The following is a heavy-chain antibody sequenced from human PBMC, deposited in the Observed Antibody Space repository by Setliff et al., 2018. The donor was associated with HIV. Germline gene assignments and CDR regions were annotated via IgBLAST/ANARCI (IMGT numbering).Heavy chain of an antibody. J-gene: IGHJ4*02. CDR2: LSPSGTT. D-gene: IGHD2-2*01. CDR3: ARVRLRVPPSIFDY. CDR1: GGSFSNYY. V-gene: IGHV4-34*01. Sequence: PSETLSLTCTVYGGSFSNYYTNWIRQPPGKGLEWIGELSPSGTTRSNPSLQSRVTISLDTSKNQLSLRLNSVTVADTAVYYCARVRLRVPPSIFDYWGMGSLVTVSS.